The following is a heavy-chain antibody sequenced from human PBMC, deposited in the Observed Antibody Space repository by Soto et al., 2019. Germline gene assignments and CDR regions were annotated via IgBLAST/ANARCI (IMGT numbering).Heavy chain of an antibody. CDR3: ASGNAWEVLLAY. D-gene: IGHD1-26*01. Sequence: QVQLQESGPGLVKPSQTLSLTCTVSGASINSGGYYWSWVRQLPGKGLEWMGYIYFSGSTYYNPSLESRLSISLDTSQNQFSLKLTSVTAADTAVYCCASGNAWEVLLAYWGQGTLVTVSS. CDR2: IYFSGST. CDR1: GASINSGGYY. J-gene: IGHJ4*02. V-gene: IGHV4-31*03.